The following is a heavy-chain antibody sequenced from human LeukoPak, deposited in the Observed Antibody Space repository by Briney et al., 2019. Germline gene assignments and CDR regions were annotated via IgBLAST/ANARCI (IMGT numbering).Heavy chain of an antibody. Sequence: GGSLRLSCVASGFTFSSYGMSWVRQAPGKGLEWVSSTSGSGDDTYYADSVKGRFTLSRDNSKNTLYLQMKSLRADDRAVYYCAKKRSSGGATQFDYWGQGTLVTVSS. CDR2: TSGSGDDT. V-gene: IGHV3-23*01. CDR1: GFTFSSYG. D-gene: IGHD2-15*01. CDR3: AKKRSSGGATQFDY. J-gene: IGHJ4*02.